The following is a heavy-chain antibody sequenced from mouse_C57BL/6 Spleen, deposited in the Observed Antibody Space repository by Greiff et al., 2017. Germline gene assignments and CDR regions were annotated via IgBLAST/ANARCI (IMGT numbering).Heavy chain of an antibody. CDR2: INPNNGGT. V-gene: IGHV1-26*01. J-gene: IGHJ4*01. CDR3: SRYVVYYDYDRDAMDY. D-gene: IGHD2-4*01. Sequence: EVQLQQSGPELVKPGASVKISCKASGYTFTDYYMNWVKQSHGKSLEWIGDINPNNGGTSYNQKFKGKATLTVDKSSSTAYMELRSLTSEDSAVYYCSRYVVYYDYDRDAMDYWGQGTSVTVSS. CDR1: GYTFTDYY.